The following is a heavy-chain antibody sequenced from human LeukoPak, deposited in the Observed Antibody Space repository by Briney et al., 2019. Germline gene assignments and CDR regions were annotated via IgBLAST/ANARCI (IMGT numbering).Heavy chain of an antibody. J-gene: IGHJ4*02. CDR1: GGSINNFY. CDR2: VYYTGST. V-gene: IGHV4-59*01. D-gene: IGHD4-17*01. CDR3: ARDSSTVTTRHFDY. Sequence: SETLSLICTVSGGSINNFYWTWIRQPPGKGLECIGYVYYTGSTYYNPSLKNRVTISVDTSRNQFSLRLNYVTAADTAVYYCARDSSTVTTRHFDYWGQGTLVTVSS.